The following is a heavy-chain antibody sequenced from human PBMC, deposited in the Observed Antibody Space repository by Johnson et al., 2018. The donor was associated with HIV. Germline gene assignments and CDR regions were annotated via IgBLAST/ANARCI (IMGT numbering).Heavy chain of an antibody. J-gene: IGHJ3*02. CDR3: VKVQDEWFRALGAFDI. D-gene: IGHD3-10*01. CDR1: GFTFSSYG. V-gene: IGHV3-30-3*02. Sequence: QMQLVESGGGLVQPGGSLRLSCAASGFTFSSYGMHWVRQAPGKGLEWVAVISYDGSNKYYADSVKGRFTISRDNSKNTLYLQMNTLRAEDTAVYYCVKVQDEWFRALGAFDIWGQGTMVTVSS. CDR2: ISYDGSNK.